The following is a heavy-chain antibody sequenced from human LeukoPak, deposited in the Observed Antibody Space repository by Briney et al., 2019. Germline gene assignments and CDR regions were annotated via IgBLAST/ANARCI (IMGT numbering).Heavy chain of an antibody. J-gene: IGHJ5*02. CDR2: IYTSGST. CDR3: ARGGEPLPYNWFDP. D-gene: IGHD1-14*01. CDR1: GGSISSYY. V-gene: IGHV4-4*07. Sequence: SETLSLTCTVSGGSISSYYWSWIRQPAGKGLEWIGRIYTSGSTNYNPSLKSRVTMSVDASKNQFSLKLSSVTAADTAVYYCARGGEPLPYNWFDPWGQGTLVTVSS.